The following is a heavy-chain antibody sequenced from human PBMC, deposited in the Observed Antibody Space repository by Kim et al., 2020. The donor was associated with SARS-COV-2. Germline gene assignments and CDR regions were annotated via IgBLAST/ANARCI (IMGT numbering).Heavy chain of an antibody. Sequence: GGSLRLFCRTFGFRFGDYAMSWVRQAPGKGLEWVGFIRGDSDRGASVYAASVESRFIISRDDFNNIAYLQMNSLQVADTAVYYCCRDGSFSEGRYMDVWGKGLPVTVSS. J-gene: IGHJ6*03. CDR1: GFRFGDYA. V-gene: IGHV3-49*04. CDR3: CRDGSFSEGRYMDV. CDR2: IRGDSDRGAS. D-gene: IGHD3-10*01.